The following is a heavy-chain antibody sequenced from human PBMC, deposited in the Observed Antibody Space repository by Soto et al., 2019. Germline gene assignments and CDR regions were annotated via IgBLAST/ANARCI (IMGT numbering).Heavy chain of an antibody. CDR2: IYYSGTS. CDR1: GGSISTSGYY. V-gene: IGHV4-39*01. Sequence: SEILSLTCTVSGGSISTSGYYWGWIRQPPGKGLEWIGTIYYSGTSYHNPSLKSRVTISVDTSKNQFSLTLTSVTAADTAVYYCASRVEGLYSGNDRYYFDYWGQGTLVTVSS. D-gene: IGHD5-12*01. CDR3: ASRVEGLYSGNDRYYFDY. J-gene: IGHJ4*02.